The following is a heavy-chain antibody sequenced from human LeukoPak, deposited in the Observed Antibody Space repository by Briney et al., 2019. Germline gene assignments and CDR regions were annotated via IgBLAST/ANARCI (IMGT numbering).Heavy chain of an antibody. CDR3: AKPQGYCSSTSCYTEADWYFDL. CDR2: ISGSGGST. J-gene: IGHJ2*01. Sequence: GGSLRLSCAASGFTFSSYAMSWVRQAPGKGLEWVSAISGSGGSTYYADSVKGRFTISRDNSKNTLYLQMNSLRAEDTAVYYCAKPQGYCSSTSCYTEADWYFDLWGRGTLVTVSS. V-gene: IGHV3-23*01. D-gene: IGHD2-2*02. CDR1: GFTFSSYA.